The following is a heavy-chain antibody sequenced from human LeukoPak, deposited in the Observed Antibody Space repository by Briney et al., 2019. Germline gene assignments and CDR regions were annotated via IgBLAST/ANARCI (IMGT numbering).Heavy chain of an antibody. CDR3: SRPGIAALQFDP. CDR1: GGSFSGYY. J-gene: IGHJ5*02. V-gene: IGHV4-34*01. Sequence: SETLSLTCAVYGGSFSGYYWSWIRQPPGKGLEWLGEINHSGSTNYNPSLKSRVTISVDTSKNQFSLKLSSVTAADTAVYYCSRPGIAALQFDPWGQGILVTAST. CDR2: INHSGST. D-gene: IGHD6-13*01.